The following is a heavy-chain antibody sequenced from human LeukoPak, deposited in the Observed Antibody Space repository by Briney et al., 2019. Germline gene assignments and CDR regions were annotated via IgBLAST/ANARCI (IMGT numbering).Heavy chain of an antibody. D-gene: IGHD6-13*01. CDR2: IYYSGST. V-gene: IGHV4-38-2*01. CDR3: ASWGQQQLVSYYYYYMDV. J-gene: IGHJ6*03. CDR1: GFTFSSYV. Sequence: GSLRLSCAASGFTFSSYVMSWVRQPPGKGLEWIGSIYYSGSTYYNPSLKSRVTISVDTSKNQFSLKLSSVTAADTAVYYCASWGQQQLVSYYYYYMDVWGKGTTVTVSS.